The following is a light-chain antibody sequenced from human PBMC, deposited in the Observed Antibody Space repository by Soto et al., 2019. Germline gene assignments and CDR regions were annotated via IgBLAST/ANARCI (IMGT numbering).Light chain of an antibody. J-gene: IGKJ1*01. CDR2: DAS. CDR1: QSISSY. CDR3: QKYNSGSRT. V-gene: IGKV1-27*01. Sequence: DIQMTQSPASLSASLGDRVTLTCRASQSISSYLAWYQQKPGKIPKLLIYDASTLQSGVPSRFSGSGSGTDFTLTIRSLQPEDFATYYCQKYNSGSRTFGQGTKVEIK.